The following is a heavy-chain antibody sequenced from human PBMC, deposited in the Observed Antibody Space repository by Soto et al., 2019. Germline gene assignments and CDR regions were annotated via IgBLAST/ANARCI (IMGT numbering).Heavy chain of an antibody. J-gene: IGHJ6*01. CDR3: AISALYGIGV. Sequence: TLSRTCSDSVGCRSSGYYNWIWIRNPPGKCLERIGNIYYSGNTYYNPSLKSRLIISIDTSKNQLSLKVVSVLPDNTALHYCAISALYGIGVWGQGTTVTVSS. V-gene: IGHV4-30-4*01. CDR2: IYYSGNT. CDR1: VGCRSSGYYN.